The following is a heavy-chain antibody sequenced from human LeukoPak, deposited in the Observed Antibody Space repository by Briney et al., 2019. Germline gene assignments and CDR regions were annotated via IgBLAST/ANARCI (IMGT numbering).Heavy chain of an antibody. CDR3: ARLRYGSGSYSLDY. Sequence: ASVKVSCKASGYTFTSYGISWVRQAPGQGLEWMGWISAYNGNTNYAQKLQGRVTMTTDTSTSTAYMELRSLRSDDTAVYYCARLRYGSGSYSLDYWGQGTLVTVFS. D-gene: IGHD3-10*01. CDR1: GYTFTSYG. CDR2: ISAYNGNT. V-gene: IGHV1-18*01. J-gene: IGHJ4*02.